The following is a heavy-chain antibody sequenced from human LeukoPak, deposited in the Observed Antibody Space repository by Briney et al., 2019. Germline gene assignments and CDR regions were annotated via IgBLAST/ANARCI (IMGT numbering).Heavy chain of an antibody. D-gene: IGHD3-16*02. CDR3: TRGPGYDYVWGSFRADY. V-gene: IGHV3-64*02. CDR1: RFTFSSYG. J-gene: IGHJ4*02. CDR2: ITSSGNNI. Sequence: GGSLRLSCAAFRFTFSSYGMHWVRQAPGRGLEYVSAITSSGNNIFYADSVKGRFTISRDNSKNTLYLQMGSLRAEDMAVYYCTRGPGYDYVWGSFRADYWGQGTLVIVSS.